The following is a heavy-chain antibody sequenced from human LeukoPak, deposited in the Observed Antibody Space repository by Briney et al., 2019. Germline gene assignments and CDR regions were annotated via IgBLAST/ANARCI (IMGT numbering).Heavy chain of an antibody. Sequence: SETLSLTCTVSGGSNSSSSYYWSWIRQPPGKGLEWIGYIYYSGSTNYNPSLKSRVTISVDTSKSQFSLKLSSVTAADTAVYYCARQGKLLWFGELFGYYYYGMDVWGQGTTVTVSS. V-gene: IGHV4-61*05. D-gene: IGHD3-10*01. CDR2: IYYSGST. J-gene: IGHJ6*02. CDR3: ARQGKLLWFGELFGYYYYGMDV. CDR1: GGSNSSSSYY.